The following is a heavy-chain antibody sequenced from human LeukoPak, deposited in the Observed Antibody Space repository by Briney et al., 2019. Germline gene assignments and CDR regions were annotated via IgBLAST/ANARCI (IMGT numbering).Heavy chain of an antibody. CDR3: ARAELERRDYYYYYYMDV. D-gene: IGHD1-1*01. Sequence: PSETLSLTCTVSGGSISSSSYYWGWIRQPPGKGLEWIGSIYYSGSTYYNPSLKSRVTISVDTSKNQFSLKLSSVTAADTAVYYCARAELERRDYYYYYYMDVWGKGTTVTISS. J-gene: IGHJ6*03. CDR2: IYYSGST. V-gene: IGHV4-39*07. CDR1: GGSISSSSYY.